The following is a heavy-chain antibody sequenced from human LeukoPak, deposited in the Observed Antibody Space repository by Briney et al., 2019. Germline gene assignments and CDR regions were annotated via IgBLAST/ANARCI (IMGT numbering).Heavy chain of an antibody. V-gene: IGHV3-64D*09. CDR2: ISDSGGST. CDR1: GFPFSSYA. D-gene: IGHD1-26*01. Sequence: GGSLRLSCSASGFPFSSYAMHWVRQAPGKGLEYVSAISDSGGSTYYADSVKGRFTISRDNSKNTLYLQMSSLRAEDTAVYYCVSSIVGATHAFDIWGQGTMVTVSS. CDR3: VSSIVGATHAFDI. J-gene: IGHJ3*02.